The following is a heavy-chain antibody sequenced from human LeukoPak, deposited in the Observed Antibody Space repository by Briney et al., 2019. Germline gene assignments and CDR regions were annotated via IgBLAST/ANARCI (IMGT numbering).Heavy chain of an antibody. V-gene: IGHV4-4*07. J-gene: IGHJ6*03. Sequence: SETLSLTCTVSGGSVSSYYWSWIRQPAGKGLEWIGRIYTSGSTNYNPSLKSRVTMSVDTSKNQFSLKLSSVTAADTAVYYCARAVGSGSFQTYYYYMDVWGKGTTVTISS. CDR1: GGSVSSYY. CDR2: IYTSGST. CDR3: ARAVGSGSFQTYYYYMDV. D-gene: IGHD3-10*01.